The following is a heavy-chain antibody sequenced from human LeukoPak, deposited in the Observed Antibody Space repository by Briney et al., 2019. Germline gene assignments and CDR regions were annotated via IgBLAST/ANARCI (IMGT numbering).Heavy chain of an antibody. CDR2: IKSKTDGWTT. V-gene: IGHV3-15*01. CDR3: TTGQRITISGVANYFDY. D-gene: IGHD3-3*01. CDR1: GFTFSNAW. Sequence: GGSLRLSCAASGFTFSNAWMSWVRQAPGKGLEWVGRIKSKTDGWTTDYAAPVKGRSTVSRDDSKNTLYLQMNSLKTEDTAVYYCTTGQRITISGVANYFDYWGQGTLVTVSS. J-gene: IGHJ4*02.